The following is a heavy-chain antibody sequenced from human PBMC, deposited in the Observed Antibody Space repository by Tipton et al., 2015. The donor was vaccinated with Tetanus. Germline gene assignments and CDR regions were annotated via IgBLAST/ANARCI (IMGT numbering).Heavy chain of an antibody. D-gene: IGHD4-17*01. Sequence: LSRYTLNWVRQAPGKGLEWVSSISSRSTYIYYADSVKGRFTISRDNANNLLSLQMSSLRREDTAVYYCASSTVTRWGPGTLVTVSS. J-gene: IGHJ4*02. CDR1: LSRYT. CDR3: ASSTVTR. CDR2: ISSRSTYI. V-gene: IGHV3-21*06.